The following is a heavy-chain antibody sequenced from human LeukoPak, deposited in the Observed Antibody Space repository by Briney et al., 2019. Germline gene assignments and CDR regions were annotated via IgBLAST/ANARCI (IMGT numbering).Heavy chain of an antibody. CDR2: IYPGTSDI. D-gene: IGHD3-22*01. V-gene: IGHV5-51*01. Sequence: HGEPLKISCKASGYSFTNYWIGWVRQMPGKGLEWMGIIYPGTSDIKYSPSFQGHVTVSADKSISTAYLQWSSLKASDTAMYYCARRGYDSRGYHFYFDYWGQGTLVTVSS. CDR1: GYSFTNYW. CDR3: ARRGYDSRGYHFYFDY. J-gene: IGHJ4*02.